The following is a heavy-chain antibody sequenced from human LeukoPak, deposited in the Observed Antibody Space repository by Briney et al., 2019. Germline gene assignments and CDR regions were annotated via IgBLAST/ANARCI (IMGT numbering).Heavy chain of an antibody. CDR2: IYYSGST. V-gene: IGHV4-39*07. CDR3: AREDYGSGTRYYGMDV. CDR1: GGSISSSNYF. D-gene: IGHD3-10*01. J-gene: IGHJ6*02. Sequence: SETLSLTCTVSGGSISSSNYFWGWIRQPPGKGLEWIGSIYYSGSTYSNPSLKSRVTISVNTSQNQFFLKLSSVTAADTAVYYCAREDYGSGTRYYGMDVWGQGTTVTVSS.